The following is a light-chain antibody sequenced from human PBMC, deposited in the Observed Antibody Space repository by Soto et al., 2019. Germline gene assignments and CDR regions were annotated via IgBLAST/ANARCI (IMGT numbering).Light chain of an antibody. CDR3: QQYNRYSWT. J-gene: IGKJ1*01. V-gene: IGKV1-17*03. CDR1: QGINSY. Sequence: DIQITQSPSVMSASVGDRVTITCRASQGINSYLACFQQKPGKAPILLIYAASSAQSGVPSRFSGSGSGTKSTLTISGLQPDDFATYCCQQYNRYSWTFGQGTKVDIK. CDR2: AAS.